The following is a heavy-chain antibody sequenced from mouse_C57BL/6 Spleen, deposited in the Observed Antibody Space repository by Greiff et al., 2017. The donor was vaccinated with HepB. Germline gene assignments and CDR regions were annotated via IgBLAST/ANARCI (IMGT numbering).Heavy chain of an antibody. CDR1: GYTFTSYW. J-gene: IGHJ1*03. D-gene: IGHD2-10*01. CDR2: INPSNGGT. V-gene: IGHV1-53*01. CDR3: ARAPYYGNYGWYFDV. Sequence: QVQLQQPGTELVKPGASVKLSCKASGYTFTSYWMHWVKQRPGQGLEWIGNINPSNGGTNYNQKFKDKATLTVDKSSSTAYMQLSSLTSEDSAVYYCARAPYYGNYGWYFDVWGTGTTVTVSS.